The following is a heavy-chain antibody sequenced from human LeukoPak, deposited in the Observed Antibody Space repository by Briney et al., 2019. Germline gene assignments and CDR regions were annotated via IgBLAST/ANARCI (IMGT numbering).Heavy chain of an antibody. CDR2: IHYSGDT. D-gene: IGHD6-6*01. Sequence: NASETLSLTCTVSGGSISSGDYYWSWIRQLPGKGLEWIGYIHYSGDTYSNPSLKSRVTISLDTSKNQFSLKVTSVTAADTAVYYCARLIAARPDEDSWGQGTLVSVSS. CDR1: GGSISSGDYY. CDR3: ARLIAARPDEDS. J-gene: IGHJ4*02. V-gene: IGHV4-31*03.